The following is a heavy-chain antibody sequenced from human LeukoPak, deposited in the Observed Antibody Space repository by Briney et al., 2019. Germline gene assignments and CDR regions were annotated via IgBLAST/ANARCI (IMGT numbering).Heavy chain of an antibody. CDR3: ARQYSSGWYWGAFDI. D-gene: IGHD6-19*01. J-gene: IGHJ3*02. Sequence: GGSLRLSCAASGFTVSSNHMSWVRQAPGKGLEWVSVIYSGGSTYYADSVKGRFTISRDNSKNTLYLQMNSLRAEDTAVYYCARQYSSGWYWGAFDIWGQGTMVTVSS. CDR1: GFTVSSNH. CDR2: IYSGGST. V-gene: IGHV3-53*01.